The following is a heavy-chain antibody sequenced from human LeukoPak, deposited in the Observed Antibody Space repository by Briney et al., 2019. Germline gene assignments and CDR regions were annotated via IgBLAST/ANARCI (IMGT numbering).Heavy chain of an antibody. CDR1: GYTFTGYY. CDR3: ARAPTPTTGIDY. J-gene: IGHJ4*02. Sequence: ASVKVSCKASGYTFTGYYMHWVRQAPGQGLEWMGWINPNSGGTNYAQKFQGRVTMTRDTSISTAYMELSRLRSDDTAVYYCARAPTPTTGIDYWGQGTLVTVSS. CDR2: INPNSGGT. V-gene: IGHV1-2*02. D-gene: IGHD4-11*01.